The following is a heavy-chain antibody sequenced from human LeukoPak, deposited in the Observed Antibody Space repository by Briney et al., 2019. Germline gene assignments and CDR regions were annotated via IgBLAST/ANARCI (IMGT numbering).Heavy chain of an antibody. Sequence: SFTGSSTGITFSCYWMHWFRQAPGKGLVWVSRINSDGSSTSYADSVKGRFTISRDNAKNTLYLQMNSLRAEDTAVYYCARDPDDSRAFDIWGQGTMVTVSS. CDR1: GITFSCYW. J-gene: IGHJ3*02. D-gene: IGHD3-22*01. CDR2: INSDGSST. CDR3: ARDPDDSRAFDI. V-gene: IGHV3-74*01.